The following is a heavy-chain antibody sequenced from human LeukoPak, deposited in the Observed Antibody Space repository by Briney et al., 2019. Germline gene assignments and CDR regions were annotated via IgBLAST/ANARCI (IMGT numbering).Heavy chain of an antibody. V-gene: IGHV3-21*01. Sequence: GGSLRLSCAASGFRFNSYNMNWVRQAPGKGLEWVSSISSSSSYIYYADSVKGRFTISRDNAKNSLYLQMNGLRAEDTAVYYCARDGGNWNFYYDVDVWGLGTTVTVSS. CDR3: ARDGGNWNFYYDVDV. D-gene: IGHD1-1*01. J-gene: IGHJ6*02. CDR2: ISSSSSYI. CDR1: GFRFNSYN.